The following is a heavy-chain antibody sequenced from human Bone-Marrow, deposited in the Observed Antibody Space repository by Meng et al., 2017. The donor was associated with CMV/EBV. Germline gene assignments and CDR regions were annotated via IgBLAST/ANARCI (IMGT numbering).Heavy chain of an antibody. J-gene: IGHJ4*02. D-gene: IGHD5-18*01. CDR3: ARVPPYNSDY. V-gene: IGHV4-34*01. CDR1: GGSFSGYY. CDR2: INHSGST. Sequence: SETLSLTCAVYGGSFSGYYWSWIRQPPGKGLEWIGEINHSGSTNYNPSLKSRVTISVDTSKNQFSLKLSSVTAADTAVYYCARVPPYNSDYWGQGTRVTGSS.